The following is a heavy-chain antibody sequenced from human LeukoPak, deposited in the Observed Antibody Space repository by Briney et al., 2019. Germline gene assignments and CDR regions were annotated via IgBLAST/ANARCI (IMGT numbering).Heavy chain of an antibody. Sequence: SVRVSCKASGGTFSSYAISWVRQAPGQGLEWMGRIIPIFGTANYAQKFQGRVTITTDESTSTAYMELSSLRSEDTAVYYCARPRRDGLITFDYWGQGTLVTVSS. V-gene: IGHV1-69*05. D-gene: IGHD5-24*01. CDR2: IIPIFGTA. CDR1: GGTFSSYA. J-gene: IGHJ4*02. CDR3: ARPRRDGLITFDY.